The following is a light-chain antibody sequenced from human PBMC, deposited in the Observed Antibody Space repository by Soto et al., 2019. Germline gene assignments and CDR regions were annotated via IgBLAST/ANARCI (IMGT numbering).Light chain of an antibody. CDR2: DVT. Sequence: QSGLTQPRSMSGSPGQSVNIYCTGTSSDVAAYNYVSWYQHYPGEAPKVMIYDVTQRPSGVPDRFSGTKSGNTASLTISGLQAEDEADYYCCSYAGGYTWVFGSGTKVTLL. CDR1: SSDVAAYNY. V-gene: IGLV2-11*01. J-gene: IGLJ1*01. CDR3: CSYAGGYTWV.